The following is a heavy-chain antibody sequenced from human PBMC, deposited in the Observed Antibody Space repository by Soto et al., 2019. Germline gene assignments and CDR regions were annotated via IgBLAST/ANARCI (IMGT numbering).Heavy chain of an antibody. D-gene: IGHD1-26*01. CDR1: GGSISSYY. CDR3: ARVLGATTPWFDP. Sequence: SETLSLTCTVSGGSISSYYWSWIRQPPGKGLEWIGYIYYSGSTNYNPSLKSRVTISVDTSKNQFSLQLNSVTPEDTAVYYCARVLGATTPWFDPWGQGTLVTVSS. J-gene: IGHJ5*02. V-gene: IGHV4-59*12. CDR2: IYYSGST.